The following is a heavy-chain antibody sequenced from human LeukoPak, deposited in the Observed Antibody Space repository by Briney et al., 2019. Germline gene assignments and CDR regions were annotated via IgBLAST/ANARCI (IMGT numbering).Heavy chain of an antibody. Sequence: PSETLSLTCTVSGGSISSGGYYWIWIRQHPGKGLEWIGYIYYSGSTYYNPSLKSRIAISLDTSKNRFSLNLSSVTAADTAVYYCARSSKEQQLGYNWFDPWGQGTLVTVSS. J-gene: IGHJ5*02. CDR1: GGSISSGGYY. CDR2: IYYSGST. V-gene: IGHV4-31*03. CDR3: ARSSKEQQLGYNWFDP. D-gene: IGHD6-13*01.